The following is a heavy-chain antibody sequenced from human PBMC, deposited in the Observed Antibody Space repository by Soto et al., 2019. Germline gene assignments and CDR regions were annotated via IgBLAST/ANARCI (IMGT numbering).Heavy chain of an antibody. CDR1: GFTFSTYA. Sequence: EVQLSESGGGLVQPGGSLRLSCAASGFTFSTYAMNWVRQAPGKGLEWVSSVSGSGDKTYYADSVKGRFSISKDNSKDTIYLKMNSLGTEYTAVYYCAKDRDVYCSCGRCHWNWFDPWGQGTLVTVTS. CDR3: AKDRDVYCSCGRCHWNWFDP. J-gene: IGHJ5*02. D-gene: IGHD2-15*01. V-gene: IGHV3-23*01. CDR2: VSGSGDKT.